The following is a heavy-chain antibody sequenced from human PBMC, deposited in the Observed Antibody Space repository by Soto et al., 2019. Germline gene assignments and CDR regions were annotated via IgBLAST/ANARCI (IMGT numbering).Heavy chain of an antibody. CDR1: GGSIRGSAYY. D-gene: IGHD3-22*01. CDR2: INYGGRT. V-gene: IGHV4-39*02. CDR3: ARASFYCDNGGYFVDAFDF. J-gene: IGHJ3*01. Sequence: QLQLQEAGPGLVKPSETLSLTCSVSGGSIRGSAYYWGWIRQSPGKGLEWIGSINYGGRTFYSPSLECRVTISVDTSKNHFSLRLSSVTAADTAVYYCARASFYCDNGGYFVDAFDFWGQGTTVSVSS.